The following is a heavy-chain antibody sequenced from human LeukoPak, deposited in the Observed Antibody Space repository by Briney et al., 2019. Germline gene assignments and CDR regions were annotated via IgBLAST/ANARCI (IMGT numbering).Heavy chain of an antibody. J-gene: IGHJ4*02. CDR3: AKNPLSRITMIVVVLDY. D-gene: IGHD3-22*01. Sequence: PGGSLRLSCAASGFTFSSYAMSWVRQAPGKGLEWVSAISGSGGSTYYADSVKGRFTISRDNSKNTLYLQMNSLRAEDTAVYYCAKNPLSRITMIVVVLDYWGQGTLVTVSS. CDR1: GFTFSSYA. CDR2: ISGSGGST. V-gene: IGHV3-23*01.